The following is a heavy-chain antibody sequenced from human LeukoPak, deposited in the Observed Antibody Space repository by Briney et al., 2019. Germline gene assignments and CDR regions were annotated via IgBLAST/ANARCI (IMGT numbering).Heavy chain of an antibody. V-gene: IGHV3-66*01. CDR3: ASFKGDYGDYESYFDY. D-gene: IGHD4-17*01. Sequence: PGGSLRLSCAASGFTVSSNYMSWVRQAPGKGLEWVSVIYSGGSTYYADSVKGRFTISRDNSKNTLYLQMNSLRAEDTAVYYCASFKGDYGDYESYFDYWGQGTLVTVSS. CDR1: GFTVSSNY. CDR2: IYSGGST. J-gene: IGHJ4*02.